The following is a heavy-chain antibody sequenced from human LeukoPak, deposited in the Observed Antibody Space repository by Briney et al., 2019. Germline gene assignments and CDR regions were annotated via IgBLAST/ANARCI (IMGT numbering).Heavy chain of an antibody. V-gene: IGHV3-48*03. CDR1: GFTFSSYE. J-gene: IGHJ4*02. CDR3: ARDRPRVGLDY. D-gene: IGHD2-2*01. Sequence: GGSLCLSCAASGFTFSSYEMNWVRQAPGKGLEWVSYISISGSTIHYADSVKGRFTISRNNAKNALYLQMNSLRAEDMAVYYCARDRPRVGLDYWGEGTLVTVSS. CDR2: ISISGSTI.